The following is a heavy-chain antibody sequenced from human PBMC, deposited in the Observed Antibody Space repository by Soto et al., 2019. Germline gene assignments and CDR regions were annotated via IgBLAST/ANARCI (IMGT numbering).Heavy chain of an antibody. CDR1: GGSIISRGYY. CDR2: IYYIGTT. CDR3: VRSDHDFSQLDF. J-gene: IGHJ4*02. Sequence: QLQLQESGPGLVKPSETLSLTCTVSGGSIISRGYYWGWIRQTPGKGLEWIGSIYYIGTTYYNSALTSRVTIDVDTSRNHFSLKLNAVTAADTCVYYCVRSDHDFSQLDFWGQGSLVTVSS. V-gene: IGHV4-39*02. D-gene: IGHD3-3*01.